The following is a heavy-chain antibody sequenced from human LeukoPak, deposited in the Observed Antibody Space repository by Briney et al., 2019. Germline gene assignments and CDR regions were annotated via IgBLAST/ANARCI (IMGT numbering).Heavy chain of an antibody. Sequence: GESLRISCKGSGYNFTNYWISWVRQMPGKGLEWMGDIYPGDSDTRYSPSFQGQVTISADKSITTAHLQWSSLRASDTAMYYCARGQANRDAFDIWGQGTMVTVSS. CDR2: IYPGDSDT. D-gene: IGHD2/OR15-2a*01. V-gene: IGHV5-51*01. CDR3: ARGQANRDAFDI. CDR1: GYNFTNYW. J-gene: IGHJ3*02.